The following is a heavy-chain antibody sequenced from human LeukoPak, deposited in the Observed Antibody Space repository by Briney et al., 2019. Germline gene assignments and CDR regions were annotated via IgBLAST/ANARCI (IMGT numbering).Heavy chain of an antibody. CDR3: ARDGDYYDSSYP. D-gene: IGHD3-22*01. V-gene: IGHV4-34*01. CDR1: GGSFSGYY. Sequence: SETLSLTCAVYGGSFSGYYWSWIRQPPGKGLEWIGEINHSGSTNYNPSLKSRVTMSVDTSKNQFSLKLSSVTAADTAVYYCARDGDYYDSSYPWGQGTLVTVSS. CDR2: INHSGST. J-gene: IGHJ5*02.